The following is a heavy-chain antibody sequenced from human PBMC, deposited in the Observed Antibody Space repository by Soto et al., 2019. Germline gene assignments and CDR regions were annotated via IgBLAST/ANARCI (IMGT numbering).Heavy chain of an antibody. CDR2: INSDGSST. Sequence: PGGSLRLSCAASGFTFSSYWMHWVRQAPGKGLVWVSRINSDGSSTSYADSVKGRFTISRDNAKNSLYLQMNSLRAEDTAVYYCARDPRRGVVVVAAPIDYWGQGTLVTVS. D-gene: IGHD2-15*01. V-gene: IGHV3-74*01. CDR1: GFTFSSYW. CDR3: ARDPRRGVVVVAAPIDY. J-gene: IGHJ4*02.